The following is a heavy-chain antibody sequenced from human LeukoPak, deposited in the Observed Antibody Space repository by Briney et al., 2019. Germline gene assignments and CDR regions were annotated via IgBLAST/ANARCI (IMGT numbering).Heavy chain of an antibody. CDR3: ARDLSSSGWAGHSWFDP. CDR2: IYYSGST. D-gene: IGHD6-19*01. J-gene: IGHJ5*02. CDR1: GGSISSYY. V-gene: IGHV4-59*01. Sequence: SETLSLTCTVSGGSISSYYWSWIRQPPGKGLEWIGYIYYSGSTNYNPSLKSRVTISVDTSKNQFSLKLSSVTAADTAVYYCARDLSSSGWAGHSWFDPWGQGTLVTVSS.